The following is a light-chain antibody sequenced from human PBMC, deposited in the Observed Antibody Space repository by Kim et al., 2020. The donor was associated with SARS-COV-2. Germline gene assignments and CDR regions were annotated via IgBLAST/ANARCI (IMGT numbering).Light chain of an antibody. J-gene: IGLJ1*01. Sequence: SVSPGQTARIPCSGDVLAKKYARWFQQKPGQAPVLVIYKDSERPSGIPERFSGSSSGTTVTLTISGAQVEDEADYYCYSAADNNGVFGTGTKVTVL. CDR1: VLAKKY. CDR3: YSAADNNGV. V-gene: IGLV3-27*01. CDR2: KDS.